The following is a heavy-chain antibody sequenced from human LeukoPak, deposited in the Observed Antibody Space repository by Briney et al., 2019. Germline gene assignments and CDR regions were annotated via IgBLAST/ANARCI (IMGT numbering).Heavy chain of an antibody. V-gene: IGHV4-4*07. CDR2: IYTSGST. D-gene: IGHD4-11*01. CDR3: ARDLVTTVTKFWFDP. J-gene: IGHJ5*02. CDR1: GGSISSYY. Sequence: PSETLSLTCTVSGGSISSYYWSWIRQPAGKGLEWIGRIYTSGSTNYNPSLKSRVTMSVDTSKNQFSLKLSSVTAADTAVYYCARDLVTTVTKFWFDPWGQGTLVTVSS.